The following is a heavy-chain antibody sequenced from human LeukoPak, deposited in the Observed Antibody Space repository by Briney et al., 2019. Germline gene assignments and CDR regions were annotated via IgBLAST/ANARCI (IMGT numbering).Heavy chain of an antibody. CDR3: ARFRGSGWYSFDL. CDR1: GYTFTGYY. J-gene: IGHJ5*02. D-gene: IGHD6-19*01. V-gene: IGHV1-2*02. CDR2: INPTSFGT. Sequence: GVSVKVSCKASGYTFTGYYIHWVRQAPGQGLEWMGWINPTSFGTKYEQKFQGRVTMTRDTSISTDYMELSGLRSDDTAVYYCARFRGSGWYSFDLWGQGTLVTVSS.